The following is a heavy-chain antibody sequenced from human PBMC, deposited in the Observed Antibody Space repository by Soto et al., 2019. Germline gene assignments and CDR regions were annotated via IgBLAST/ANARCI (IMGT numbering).Heavy chain of an antibody. Sequence: QVQLVQSGAEVKKPGSSVKVSCKASGGTFSSYAISWVRQAPGQGLEWMGGIIPIFGTANYAQKFQGRVTITADESTSTACMGLGSLGSEDTAVDYCARGGIVVVVAAPTRDYYLDYWGQGTLVTVSS. CDR3: ARGGIVVVVAAPTRDYYLDY. J-gene: IGHJ4*02. CDR2: IIPIFGTA. CDR1: GGTFSSYA. D-gene: IGHD2-15*01. V-gene: IGHV1-69*12.